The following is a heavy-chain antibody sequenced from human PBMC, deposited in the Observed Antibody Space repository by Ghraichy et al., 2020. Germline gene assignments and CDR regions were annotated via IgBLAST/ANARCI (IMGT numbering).Heavy chain of an antibody. J-gene: IGHJ5*02. CDR2: IYHNGNT. CDR1: GGSINSGDYY. D-gene: IGHD3-3*01. Sequence: SQTLSLTCTVSGGSINSGDYYWSWIRQPPGKGLEWIGYIYHNGNTNYNPSLKSRVTISVDRSKNRFSLKLSSVTAADTAVYYCARNSAVYDFWSGYLDPWGQGTLVTVSS. V-gene: IGHV4-30-4*01. CDR3: ARNSAVYDFWSGYLDP.